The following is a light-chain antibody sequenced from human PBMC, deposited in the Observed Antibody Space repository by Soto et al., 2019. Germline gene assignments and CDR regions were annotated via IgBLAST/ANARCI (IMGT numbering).Light chain of an antibody. J-gene: IGKJ5*01. Sequence: DIQMTQSPSSLSASVGDRVTITCRASHDISNYLAWYQQKPGNVPKLLIYAASTLQSGVPSRFSGSESGTYCTLTISSLQPDDVATYYCQKYNRAPCTFGQGTRLVIK. V-gene: IGKV1-27*01. CDR1: HDISNY. CDR2: AAS. CDR3: QKYNRAPCT.